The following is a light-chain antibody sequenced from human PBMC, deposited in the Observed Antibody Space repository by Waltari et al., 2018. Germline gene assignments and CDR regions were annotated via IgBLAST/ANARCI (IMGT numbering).Light chain of an antibody. CDR3: MGALQTAT. CDR1: QRLLHSNGYNY. CDR2: LGS. Sequence: EIVMTQSPLSLSVTPGEPASISCRSSQRLLHSNGYNYLVWYVQKPGQSPQVLIYLGSDRASGVPDRFSSSGSGTDFTLKISRVEAEDVGIYYCMGALQTATFGPGTRLDIK. J-gene: IGKJ5*01. V-gene: IGKV2-28*01.